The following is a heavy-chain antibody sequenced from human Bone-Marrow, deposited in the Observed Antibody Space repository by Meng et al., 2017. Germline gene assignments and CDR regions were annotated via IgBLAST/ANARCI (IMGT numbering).Heavy chain of an antibody. CDR1: GLSFTDAW. CDR3: ATGAAVADH. Sequence: EGQLVAYGGGLGKAVVSLRLSCVASGLSFTDAWMSWVRQAPGKGLEWVGRIKRNSDGGTIDYAAPVKGRFTISRDDSKNTLYLQMDSLITEDTAVYFCATGAAVADHWGQGTLVTVSS. CDR2: IKRNSDGGTI. D-gene: IGHD6-13*01. V-gene: IGHV3-15*01. J-gene: IGHJ4*02.